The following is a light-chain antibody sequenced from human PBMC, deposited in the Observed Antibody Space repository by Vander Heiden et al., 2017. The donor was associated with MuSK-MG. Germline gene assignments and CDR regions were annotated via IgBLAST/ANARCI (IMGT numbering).Light chain of an antibody. J-gene: IGKJ3*01. CDR3: QQWRYWPQGVT. CDR1: QSVSNY. V-gene: IGKV3-11*01. CDR2: DAA. Sequence: EIVLTQSPASLSLSPGTISTPSCRASQSVSNYLAWYQQKPRLAPRYLIYDAANRATVIKARFSGSGHGTACPLAINGLEPEGCADYCSQQWRYWPQGVTFGPGTRVDVK.